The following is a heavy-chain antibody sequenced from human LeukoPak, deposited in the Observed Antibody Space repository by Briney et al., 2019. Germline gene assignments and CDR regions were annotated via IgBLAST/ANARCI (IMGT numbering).Heavy chain of an antibody. CDR3: ARDYYYYMDV. V-gene: IGHV3-66*02. CDR2: IYSGGST. CDR1: GFTISSNY. J-gene: IGHJ6*03. Sequence: GGSLRLSCAASGFTISSNYMSWVRQAPGKGLEWVSVIYSGGSTYYADSVKGRFTISRDNSKDTLYLQMNSLRAEDTAVYYCARDYYYYMDVWGKGTTVTVSS.